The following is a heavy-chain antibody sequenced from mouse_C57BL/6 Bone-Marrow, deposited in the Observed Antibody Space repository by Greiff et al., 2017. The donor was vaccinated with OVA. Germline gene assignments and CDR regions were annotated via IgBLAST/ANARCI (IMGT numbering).Heavy chain of an antibody. CDR1: GFTFSSYA. J-gene: IGHJ2*01. Sequence: EVQLVESGGGLVKPGGSLKLSCAASGFTFSSYAMSWVRQTPEKRLEWVATISDGGSYTYYPDNVKGRFTISRDNAKNNLYLQMSHLKSEDTAMYYCAREGGLGDYWGQGTTLTVSS. D-gene: IGHD4-1*01. CDR3: AREGGLGDY. CDR2: ISDGGSYT. V-gene: IGHV5-4*01.